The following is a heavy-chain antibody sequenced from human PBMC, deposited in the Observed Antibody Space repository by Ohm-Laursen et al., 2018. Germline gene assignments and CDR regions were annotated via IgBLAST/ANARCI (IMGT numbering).Heavy chain of an antibody. V-gene: IGHV3-9*01. CDR3: AKDSSGGYYGMHV. CDR2: ISRNSGSI. CDR1: GFTFDDYA. D-gene: IGHD3-10*01. Sequence: SLRLSCAASGFTFDDYAMHWVRQAPGKGLEWVPGISRNSGSIGYADSVKGRFTISRDNAKNSLYLQMNSLRAEDTALYYCAKDSSGGYYGMHVWGQGTTVTVSS. J-gene: IGHJ6*02.